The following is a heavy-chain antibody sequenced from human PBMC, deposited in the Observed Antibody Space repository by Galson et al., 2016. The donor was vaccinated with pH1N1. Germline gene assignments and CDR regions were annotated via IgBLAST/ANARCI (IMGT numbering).Heavy chain of an antibody. CDR2: INQDGSRK. CDR3: ATEDYYTSLY. J-gene: IGHJ4*02. CDR1: GFIFSDYW. D-gene: IGHD1-26*01. V-gene: IGHV3-7*01. Sequence: SLRFSCAASGFIFSDYWMSWVRQAPGKGLEWVAKINQDGSRKYYADSMKGRCTISRDNAENSLSLQMNSLRVEDTALYYCATEDYYTSLYWGQGILVTVSS.